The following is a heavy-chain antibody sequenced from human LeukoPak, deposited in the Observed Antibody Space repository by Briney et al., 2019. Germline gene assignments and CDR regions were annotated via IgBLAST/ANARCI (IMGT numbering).Heavy chain of an antibody. Sequence: PGGSLRLSCAASGFTFRDYNMSWIRQAPGEGLEYISYINIGGGSIYYAGSVKGRFTISRDNAKNSLYVQMSNVRVEDRAVYYCSRTSTDCLDCWGQGTLVTVSS. J-gene: IGHJ4*02. D-gene: IGHD2-21*02. V-gene: IGHV3-11*04. CDR2: INIGGGSI. CDR3: SRTSTDCLDC. CDR1: GFTFRDYN.